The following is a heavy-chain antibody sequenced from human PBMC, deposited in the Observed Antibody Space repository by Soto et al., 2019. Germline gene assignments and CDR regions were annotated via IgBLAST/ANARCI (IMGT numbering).Heavy chain of an antibody. CDR2: IHNSGST. J-gene: IGHJ3*02. D-gene: IGHD3-10*01. CDR1: GGSMNSHDYY. CDR3: ARGEVRGPFDI. V-gene: IGHV4-30-4*01. Sequence: QQQLQESGPGLLKPSQTLSLTCTVSGGSMNSHDYYWSWIRQPPGKGLEWIGYIHNSGSTSYNPSLKSRLTISSDMSNNQFSLRLSSVTAADTALYFCARGEVRGPFDIWGQGTDVTVSS.